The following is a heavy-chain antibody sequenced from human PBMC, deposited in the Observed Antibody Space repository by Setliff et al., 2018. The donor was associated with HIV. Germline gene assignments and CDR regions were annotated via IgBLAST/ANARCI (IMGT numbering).Heavy chain of an antibody. CDR2: IIPILGIA. J-gene: IGHJ3*02. CDR3: ARAPSLVHDAFDI. Sequence: GASVKVSCKASGGTFSSYTITWVRQAPGQGLEWMGRIIPILGIADYALKFQGRVSIPADKSTSTAYMELSSLRSEDTAVFYCARAPSLVHDAFDIWGQGTMVTVSS. V-gene: IGHV1-69*02. CDR1: GGTFSSYT. D-gene: IGHD3-10*01.